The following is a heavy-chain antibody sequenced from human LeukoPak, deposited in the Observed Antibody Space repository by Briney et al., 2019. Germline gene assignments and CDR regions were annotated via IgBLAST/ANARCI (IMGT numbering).Heavy chain of an antibody. J-gene: IGHJ5*02. D-gene: IGHD4-17*01. CDR2: IYTSGST. Sequence: QTLSLTCTVSGGSISSGSYYWSWIRQPAGKGLEWIGRIYTSGSTNYNPSLKSRVTISVDTSKNQFSLKLSSVTAADTAVYYCARGDYGEAKGVSYNWFDPWGQGTLVTVSS. CDR3: ARGDYGEAKGVSYNWFDP. CDR1: GGSISSGSYY. V-gene: IGHV4-61*02.